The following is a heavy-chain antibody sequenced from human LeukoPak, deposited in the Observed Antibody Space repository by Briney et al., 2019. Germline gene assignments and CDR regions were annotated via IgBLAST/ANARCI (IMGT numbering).Heavy chain of an antibody. V-gene: IGHV3-21*01. Sequence: GGSLRLSCAASGFTFSSYSMSWVRQAPGKGLEWVSSISSSSSYIYYADSVKGRFTISRDNAKNSLYLQMNSLRAEDTAVYYCASLFNSGSYPFDYWGQGTLVTVSS. CDR1: GFTFSSYS. J-gene: IGHJ4*02. D-gene: IGHD1-26*01. CDR3: ASLFNSGSYPFDY. CDR2: ISSSSSYI.